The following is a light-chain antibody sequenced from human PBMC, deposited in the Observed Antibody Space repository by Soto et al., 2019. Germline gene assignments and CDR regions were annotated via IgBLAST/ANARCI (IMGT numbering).Light chain of an antibody. J-gene: IGKJ1*01. Sequence: IQWTQSPSSLSASVGDSVTITFRASQGISSYLAWCQQKPGKAPKLLISTASTLQSGVPSRFSGSGSGTEFTLTISSLQPEDFATYYCQQLKNYPRTSGQGTKVDNK. CDR2: TAS. V-gene: IGKV1-9*01. CDR3: QQLKNYPRT. CDR1: QGISSY.